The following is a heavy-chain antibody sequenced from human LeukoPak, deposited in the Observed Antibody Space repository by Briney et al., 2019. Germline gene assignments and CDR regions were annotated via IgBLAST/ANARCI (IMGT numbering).Heavy chain of an antibody. CDR3: ARTLAGTTSFHYGMDV. CDR2: ISGSGNTK. D-gene: IGHD1-7*01. Sequence: GGSLRLSCAASGFIFSNYEMTWVRQAPGKGLEWVSYISGSGNTKYYADSVTGRFTLSRDKAKNSMYLQMNSLRAEDTAVYYCARTLAGTTSFHYGMDVWGQGTTVTVSS. V-gene: IGHV3-48*03. CDR1: GFIFSNYE. J-gene: IGHJ6*02.